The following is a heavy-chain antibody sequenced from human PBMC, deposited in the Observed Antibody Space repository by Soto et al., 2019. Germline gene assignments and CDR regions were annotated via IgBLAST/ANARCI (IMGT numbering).Heavy chain of an antibody. Sequence: SETLSLTCTVSGGSISSSSYYWGWIRRPPGKGLEWIGSIYYSGSTYYNPSLKSRVTISVDTSKNQFSLKLSSVTAADTAVYYCAGSTSWFDPWGQGTLVTVSS. CDR1: GGSISSSSYY. D-gene: IGHD6-13*01. CDR2: IYYSGST. J-gene: IGHJ5*02. CDR3: AGSTSWFDP. V-gene: IGHV4-39*01.